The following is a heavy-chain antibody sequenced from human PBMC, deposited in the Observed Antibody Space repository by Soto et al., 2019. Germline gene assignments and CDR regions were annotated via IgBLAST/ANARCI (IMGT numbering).Heavy chain of an antibody. CDR2: ISPYTGNT. Sequence: QVQLVQSGDEVKKPGASVKVSCRASGYIFVNYGIAWGRQAPGQGLGWMGWISPYTGNTHSASKVQGRLTMTTDTSTSTDYMDLGSLTSDDTAVYYCVMVDNYVTPTPQDVWGQGTTVTVSS. CDR3: VMVDNYVTPTPQDV. V-gene: IGHV1-18*01. J-gene: IGHJ6*02. CDR1: GYIFVNYG. D-gene: IGHD3-16*01.